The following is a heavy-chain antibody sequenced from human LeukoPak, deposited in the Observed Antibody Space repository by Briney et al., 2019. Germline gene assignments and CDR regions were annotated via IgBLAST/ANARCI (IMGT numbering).Heavy chain of an antibody. D-gene: IGHD6-19*01. Sequence: PGGSLRLSCAASEFTFSSYAMSWVRQAPGKGLEWVSYISSSGSTIYYADSVKGRFTISRDNAKNSLYLQMNSLRAEDTAVYYCARDRIAVAGTHYYYYYMDVWGKGTTVTISS. CDR1: EFTFSSYA. CDR2: ISSSGSTI. J-gene: IGHJ6*03. V-gene: IGHV3-48*03. CDR3: ARDRIAVAGTHYYYYYMDV.